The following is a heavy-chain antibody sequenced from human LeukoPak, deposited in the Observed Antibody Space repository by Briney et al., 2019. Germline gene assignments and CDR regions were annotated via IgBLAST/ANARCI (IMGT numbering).Heavy chain of an antibody. CDR3: AKRGVVIRVILVGFHKEAYYFDS. J-gene: IGHJ4*02. V-gene: IGHV3-20*04. Sequence: GGSLRLSCATSGFTFVDYGLSWVRRAPGKGLEWLCAINYNGAITDYADSVKGRFTISRDNAKNSLYLRMDSLRAEDTAVYFCAKRGVVIRVILVGFHKEAYYFDSWGQGALVTVSS. CDR2: INYNGAIT. D-gene: IGHD3-22*01. CDR1: GFTFVDYG.